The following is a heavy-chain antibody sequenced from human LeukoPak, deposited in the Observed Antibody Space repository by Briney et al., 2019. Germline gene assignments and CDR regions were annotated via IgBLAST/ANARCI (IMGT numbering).Heavy chain of an antibody. CDR2: IKHDGSEK. J-gene: IGHJ5*02. CDR1: GFAFSTSW. Sequence: GGSLRLSCAASGFAFSTSWMSWVRQAPGKGLEWVANIKHDGSEKNFVDSVKGRFTISRDNANNSLSLEMNNVRAEDTATYYCAREGQYDFWSGLKWFDPWGQGTQVIVSS. CDR3: AREGQYDFWSGLKWFDP. V-gene: IGHV3-7*01. D-gene: IGHD3/OR15-3a*01.